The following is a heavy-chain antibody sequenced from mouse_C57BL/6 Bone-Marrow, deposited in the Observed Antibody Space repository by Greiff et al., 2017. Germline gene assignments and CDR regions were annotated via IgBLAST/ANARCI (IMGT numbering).Heavy chain of an antibody. Sequence: QVQLQQPGAELVKPGASVKLSCKASGYTFTSYWMHWVKQRPGQGLEWIGMIHPNSGSTNYNEKFQSKATLTVDKSSSTAYMQLSSLTLDDSAVYYCARSYSYYYAMDYWGQGTSVTVSS. V-gene: IGHV1-64*01. D-gene: IGHD2-12*01. CDR1: GYTFTSYW. CDR3: ARSYSYYYAMDY. J-gene: IGHJ4*01. CDR2: IHPNSGST.